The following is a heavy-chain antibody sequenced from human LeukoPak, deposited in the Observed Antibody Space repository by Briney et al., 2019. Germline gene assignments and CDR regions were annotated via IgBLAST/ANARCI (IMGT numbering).Heavy chain of an antibody. CDR1: GGSINNYY. J-gene: IGHJ4*02. Sequence: PSETLSLTCTVSGGSINNYYWSWIRQPPGKGLEWIGYIYYSGSTNYNPSLKSRVTISLDTSKNQFSLKLSSVTAADTAVYYCAREGVGSSGYYPFDYWGQGILVTVSS. V-gene: IGHV4-59*01. CDR3: AREGVGSSGYYPFDY. D-gene: IGHD3-22*01. CDR2: IYYSGST.